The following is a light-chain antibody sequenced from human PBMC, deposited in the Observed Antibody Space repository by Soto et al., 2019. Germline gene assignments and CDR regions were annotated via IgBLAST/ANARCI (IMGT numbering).Light chain of an antibody. Sequence: DIVMTQSPDSLAVSLGERATINCKSSQSVLYSSNNKNYLAWYQQKPGQPPKLLIYWASTRESGVPDRFSGSGSGTDFTLTISSLQAEDVAVYYCQQYYGTPRITFGGGTKVEIK. CDR2: WAS. CDR1: QSVLYSSNNKNY. V-gene: IGKV4-1*01. CDR3: QQYYGTPRIT. J-gene: IGKJ4*01.